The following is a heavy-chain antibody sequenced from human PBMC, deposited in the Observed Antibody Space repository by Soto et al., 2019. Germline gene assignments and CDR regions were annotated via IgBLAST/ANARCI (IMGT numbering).Heavy chain of an antibody. CDR2: ISYDGTNQ. J-gene: IGHJ4*02. D-gene: IGHD2-21*01. Sequence: QVQLVESGGGVVQPGRSLRLSCVASGFTFSTYDMYWVRQAPGKGLEWVAVISYDGTNQDYGDSVKGRFTISRDNSKNTLCLQLHSLRPEDTAIYYCVKVLWQQQVLRSTLSDYWGQGTQVTVSS. CDR1: GFTFSTYD. V-gene: IGHV3-30*18. CDR3: VKVLWQQQVLRSTLSDY.